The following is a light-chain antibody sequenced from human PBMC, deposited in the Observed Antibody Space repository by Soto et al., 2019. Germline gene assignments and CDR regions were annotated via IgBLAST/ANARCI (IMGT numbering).Light chain of an antibody. CDR2: GNS. V-gene: IGLV1-40*01. CDR3: QSYDSSLSGHV. Sequence: QSVLTQPPSVSGAPGQRVTISCTGRSSNIGAGYDVHWYQQLPGTAPKLLIYGNSNRPSGVPDRFSGSKSGTSASLAITGLQAEDEADYYCQSYDSSLSGHVFGTGTKATVL. CDR1: SSNIGAGYD. J-gene: IGLJ1*01.